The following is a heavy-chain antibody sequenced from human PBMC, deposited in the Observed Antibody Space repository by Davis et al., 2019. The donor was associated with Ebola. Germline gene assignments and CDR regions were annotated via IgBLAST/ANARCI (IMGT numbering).Heavy chain of an antibody. V-gene: IGHV3-74*01. CDR2: INPDGSST. Sequence: GESLKISCAASGFAFSSYWMHWVRQAPGKGLVWVSCINPDGSSTYYADSVKGRFTISKDNAENTLYLQMNSLRAEDTAVYYCTRDPVETTPLDYWGQGTLVTVSS. CDR1: GFAFSSYW. J-gene: IGHJ4*02. CDR3: TRDPVETTPLDY. D-gene: IGHD1-7*01.